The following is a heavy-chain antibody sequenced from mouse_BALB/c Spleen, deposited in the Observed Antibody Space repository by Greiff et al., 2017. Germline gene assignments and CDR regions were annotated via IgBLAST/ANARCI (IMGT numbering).Heavy chain of an antibody. V-gene: IGHV5-6-5*01. CDR1: GFTFSSYA. Sequence: EVKLVESGGGLVKPGGSLKLSCAASGFTFSSYAMSWVRQTPEKRLEWVASISSGGSTYYPDSVKGRFTISRDNARNILYLQMSSLRSEDTAMYYCARGSSFYWYFDVWGAGTTVTVSS. D-gene: IGHD1-1*01. J-gene: IGHJ1*01. CDR3: ARGSSFYWYFDV. CDR2: ISSGGST.